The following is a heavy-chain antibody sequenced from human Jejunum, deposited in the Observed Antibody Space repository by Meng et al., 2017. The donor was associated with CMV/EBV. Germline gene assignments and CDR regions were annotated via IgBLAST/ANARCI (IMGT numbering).Heavy chain of an antibody. D-gene: IGHD3-16*01. CDR1: RASLTAGGGY. V-gene: IGHV4-39*07. CDR2: ISYSGSA. CDR3: ARNATGGGWFDP. Sequence: SRASLTAGGGYWGCVRPSPGKGLEWIGTISYSGSAPSSPSVRSRITLSVDTSKNLFSLELSYVTAADTAVYYCARNATGGGWFDPWGQGTLVTVSS. J-gene: IGHJ5*02.